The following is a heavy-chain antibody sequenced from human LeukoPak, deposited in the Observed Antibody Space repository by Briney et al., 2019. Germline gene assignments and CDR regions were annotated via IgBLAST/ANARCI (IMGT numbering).Heavy chain of an antibody. J-gene: IGHJ5*02. Sequence: PGGSLRLSCAAPGYTFSSYAMSWVRQAPGKGLGWVSAISGSGGSTYYADFVKGRFTISRDNSKNTLYLQMNSLRAEDTAVYYCAKDGVVVVPAALTHNWFDPWGQGTLVTVSS. CDR3: AKDGVVVVPAALTHNWFDP. CDR2: ISGSGGST. CDR1: GYTFSSYA. V-gene: IGHV3-23*01. D-gene: IGHD2-2*01.